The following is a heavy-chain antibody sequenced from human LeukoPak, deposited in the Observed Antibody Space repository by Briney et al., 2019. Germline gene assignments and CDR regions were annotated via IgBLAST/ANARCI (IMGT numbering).Heavy chain of an antibody. D-gene: IGHD2-15*01. CDR2: ISWNSGSI. CDR1: GFTFDDYA. Sequence: GGSLRLPCAASGFTFDDYAMHWVRQAPGKGLEWVSGISWNSGSIGYADSVKGRFTISRDNAKNSLYLQMNSLRAEDTALYYCAKAGGGSGYDYWGQGTLVTVSS. J-gene: IGHJ4*02. V-gene: IGHV3-9*01. CDR3: AKAGGGSGYDY.